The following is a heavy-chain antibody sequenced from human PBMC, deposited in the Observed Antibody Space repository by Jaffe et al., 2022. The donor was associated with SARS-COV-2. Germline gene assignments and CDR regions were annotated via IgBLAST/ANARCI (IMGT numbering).Heavy chain of an antibody. Sequence: QVQLQQWGAGLLKPSETLSLTCAVYGGSFSGYYWSWIRQPPGKGLEWIGEINHSGSTNYNPSLKSRVTISVDTSKNQFSLKLSSVTAADTAVYYCASGYNYYYGMDVWGQGTTVTVSS. CDR2: INHSGST. V-gene: IGHV4-34*01. D-gene: IGHD1-20*01. CDR1: GGSFSGYY. J-gene: IGHJ6*02. CDR3: ASGYNYYYGMDV.